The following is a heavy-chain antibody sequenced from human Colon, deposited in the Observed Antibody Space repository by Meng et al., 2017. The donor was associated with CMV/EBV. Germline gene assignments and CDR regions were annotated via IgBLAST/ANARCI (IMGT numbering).Heavy chain of an antibody. Sequence: SAASGFTFSTYSMAWVRQAPGKGLEWVSVISGSGSLYNADSVKGRFTISRDDSKNTLYLQMNSLRAEDTAIYYCAKGRGSTWYYFDYWGQGTLVTVSS. D-gene: IGHD6-13*01. CDR2: ISGSGSL. CDR3: AKGRGSTWYYFDY. J-gene: IGHJ4*02. V-gene: IGHV3-23*01. CDR1: GFTFSTYS.